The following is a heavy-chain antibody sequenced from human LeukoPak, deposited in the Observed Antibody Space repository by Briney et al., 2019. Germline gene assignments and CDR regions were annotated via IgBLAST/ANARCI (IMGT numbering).Heavy chain of an antibody. Sequence: GASVKVSCKASGGTFSSYAISWVRQAPGQGLEWMGGIIPIFGTANYAQKFQGRVTITADESTSTAYMELRSLRSDDTAVYYCAREYYLVPKGIDYWGQGTLVTVSS. V-gene: IGHV1-69*13. J-gene: IGHJ4*02. CDR3: AREYYLVPKGIDY. CDR1: GGTFSSYA. D-gene: IGHD3-10*01. CDR2: IIPIFGTA.